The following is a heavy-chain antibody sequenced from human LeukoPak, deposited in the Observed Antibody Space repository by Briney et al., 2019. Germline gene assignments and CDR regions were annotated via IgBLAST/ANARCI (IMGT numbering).Heavy chain of an antibody. CDR1: GFAYSGSS. CDR3: ARGGRYFDWLFNY. D-gene: IGHD3-9*01. V-gene: IGHV3-74*01. J-gene: IGHJ4*02. Sequence: QPGGSLRLSCTASGFAYSGSSMHWVRQAPGKGLVWVSLINTDGITTSYADSVKGRFTISRDNAKNTLYLQMNSLRAEDTAVYYCARGGRYFDWLFNYWGQGTLVTVSS. CDR2: INTDGITT.